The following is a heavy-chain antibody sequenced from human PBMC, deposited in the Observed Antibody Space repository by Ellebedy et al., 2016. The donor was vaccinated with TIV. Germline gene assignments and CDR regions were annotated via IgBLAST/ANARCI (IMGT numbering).Heavy chain of an antibody. J-gene: IGHJ5*02. Sequence: PGGSLRLSCTGSGFTLGDYAMSWFRQAPGKGLEWVGFIRRKAYGGTTEYAASVKGRFTISRADSKSIAYLQMNSLKSEYTAVYYCSRNLNWEAWFDPWGQGTLVTVSS. D-gene: IGHD3/OR15-3a*01. CDR1: GFTLGDYA. CDR3: SRNLNWEAWFDP. CDR2: IRRKAYGGTT. V-gene: IGHV3-49*03.